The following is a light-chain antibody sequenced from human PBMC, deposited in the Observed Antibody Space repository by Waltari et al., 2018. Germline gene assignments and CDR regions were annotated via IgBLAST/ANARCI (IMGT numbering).Light chain of an antibody. CDR1: QSVSRY. J-gene: IGKJ4*01. V-gene: IGKV3-11*01. Sequence: EIVLTQSPATLSLSPGERATLSCGASQSVSRYLVWYQQKPGQAPRLLIYDASNRATGIPARFSGSGSGTDYTLTISSLEAEDFAVYYCQQRVNWPITFGGGTKVEIK. CDR3: QQRVNWPIT. CDR2: DAS.